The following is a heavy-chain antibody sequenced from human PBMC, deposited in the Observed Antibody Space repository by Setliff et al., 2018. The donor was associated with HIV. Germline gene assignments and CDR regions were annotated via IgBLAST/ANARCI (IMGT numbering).Heavy chain of an antibody. J-gene: IGHJ4*02. CDR3: ARFHQRGYSYGYTDY. CDR2: MFYSGGA. CDR1: GGSISSYY. V-gene: IGHV4-39*01. Sequence: SETLSLTCTVSGGSISSYYWGWIRQPPGKGLEWIGNMFYSGGAYYNPSLKSRLTISVDTSKNQLSLKLSSVTAADTAVYYCARFHQRGYSYGYTDYWGPGTLVTVSS. D-gene: IGHD5-18*01.